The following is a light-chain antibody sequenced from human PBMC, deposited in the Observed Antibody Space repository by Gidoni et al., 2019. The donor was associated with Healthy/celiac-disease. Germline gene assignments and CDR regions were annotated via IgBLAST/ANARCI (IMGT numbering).Light chain of an antibody. V-gene: IGLV1-40*01. CDR3: QSYDSSLSVV. J-gene: IGLJ2*01. Sequence: HSVLTQPPSVSGAPGQRVTISCTGSSSNIGAGYDVHWYQQLPGTAPKLLIYGNSNRPSGVPDRFSGPKSGTSASLAITGLQAEDEADYYCQSYDSSLSVVFGGGTKLTVL. CDR2: GNS. CDR1: SSNIGAGYD.